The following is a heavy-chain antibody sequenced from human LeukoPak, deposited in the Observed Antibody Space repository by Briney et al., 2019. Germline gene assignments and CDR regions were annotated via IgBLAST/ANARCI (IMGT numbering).Heavy chain of an antibody. CDR2: IKKDGSEK. CDR1: GLTFSSSW. V-gene: IGHV3-7*01. Sequence: GGSLRLSCAVSGLTFSSSWMSWVRQAPGKGLEWVANIKKDGSEKYYADSVKGRFTISRDNAKNSLYLQVSRLRAEDTAVYYCARAQGYFDHWGQGTLVSVPS. CDR3: ARAQGYFDH. J-gene: IGHJ4*02.